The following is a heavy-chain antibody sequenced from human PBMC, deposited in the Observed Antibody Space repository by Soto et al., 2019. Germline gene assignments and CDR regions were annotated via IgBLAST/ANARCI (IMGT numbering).Heavy chain of an antibody. CDR3: ANDYGDYFRYYGMDV. J-gene: IGHJ6*02. V-gene: IGHV3-30*18. CDR1: GFTFSSYG. D-gene: IGHD4-17*01. Sequence: GGSLRLSCAASGFTFSSYGMHWVRQAPGKGLEWVAVISYDGSNKYYADSVKGRFTISRDNSKNTLYLQMNSLRAEDTAVYYCANDYGDYFRYYGMDVWGQGTTVTVSS. CDR2: ISYDGSNK.